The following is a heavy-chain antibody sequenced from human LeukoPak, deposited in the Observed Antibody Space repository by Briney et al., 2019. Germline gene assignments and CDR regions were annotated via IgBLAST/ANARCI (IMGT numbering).Heavy chain of an antibody. D-gene: IGHD6-19*01. CDR3: ARAPSSGWYFY. V-gene: IGHV4-39*07. CDR2: IYYSGST. J-gene: IGHJ4*02. Sequence: WETLSLTCTVSGVSISSSSYYWGWIRPPPGKGLVWIGSIYYSGSTYYNPSLKSRVTISVDTSKNQFSLKLSSVTAADTAVYYCARAPSSGWYFYWGQGTLVTVSS. CDR1: GVSISSSSYY.